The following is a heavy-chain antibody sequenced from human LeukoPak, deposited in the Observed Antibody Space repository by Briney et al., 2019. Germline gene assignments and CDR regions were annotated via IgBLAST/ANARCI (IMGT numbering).Heavy chain of an antibody. CDR3: ARQGGNLDY. CDR1: GYSFTSYW. D-gene: IGHD4-23*01. Sequence: GGPLKISGKASGYSFTSYWNGWVRQMPGKGLGGMGIIYPGDSDTRYSPSFQGQVTISADKSISTAYLQWSSLKASDTAMYYCARQGGNLDYWGQGTLVIVSS. J-gene: IGHJ4*02. CDR2: IYPGDSDT. V-gene: IGHV5-51*01.